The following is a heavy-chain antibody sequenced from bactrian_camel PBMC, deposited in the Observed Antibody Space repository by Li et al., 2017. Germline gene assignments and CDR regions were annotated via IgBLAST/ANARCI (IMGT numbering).Heavy chain of an antibody. CDR1: GYTDTIYA. D-gene: IGHD6*01. CDR3: ATDRSKSWYSALFDH. J-gene: IGHJ4*01. Sequence: LVESGGDSVQSGGSLRLSCVLFGYTDTIYAMGFFRQVPGKDREGVASIDRDGSTHLTYYVDSVKGRFTISRDNAKNILYLQMNSLKPDDTGMYYCATDRSKSWYSALFDHWGQGTQVTVS. CDR2: IDRDGSTHLT. V-gene: IGHV3S31*01.